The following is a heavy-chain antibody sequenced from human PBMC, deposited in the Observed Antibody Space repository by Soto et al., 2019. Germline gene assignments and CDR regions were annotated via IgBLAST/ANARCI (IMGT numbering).Heavy chain of an antibody. D-gene: IGHD6-19*01. J-gene: IGHJ4*02. CDR1: GYTFIDYY. CDR3: AGPQGYISDWYYFDL. CDR2: ISPKSGGT. V-gene: IGHV1-2*02. Sequence: QVQLVQSGAEVKKPGASVKVSCEASGYTFIDYYMHWVRQAPGQGFEWMGRISPKSGGTNYAQKFQGRVTMTWDTSINTAYMELRSLMSEDTAVYYCAGPQGYISDWYYFDLWGQGTLVTVSS.